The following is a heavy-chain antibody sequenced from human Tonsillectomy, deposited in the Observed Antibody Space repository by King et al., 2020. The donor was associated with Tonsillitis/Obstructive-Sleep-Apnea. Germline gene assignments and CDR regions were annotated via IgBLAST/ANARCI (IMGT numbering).Heavy chain of an antibody. CDR1: GGTFNTYP. CDR2: IIPVFGTP. J-gene: IGHJ6*03. Sequence: QLVQSGAEVKKPGSSVRVSCKPSGGTFNTYPIIWVRQAPGQGLEWMGGIIPVFGTPNYAQKFHGSVTITADESTSTSYMELSRLRTEDTAVYYCARGSRTTDYYYYHYMDVWGKGTTVTVSS. CDR3: ARGSRTTDYYYYHYMDV. V-gene: IGHV1-69*12. D-gene: IGHD4-11*01.